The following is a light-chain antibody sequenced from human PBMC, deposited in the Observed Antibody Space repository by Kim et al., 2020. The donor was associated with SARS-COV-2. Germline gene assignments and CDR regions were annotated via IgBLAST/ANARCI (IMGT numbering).Light chain of an antibody. CDR1: QSVSSSY. V-gene: IGKV3-20*01. Sequence: EIVLTQSPGTLSLSPGERATLSCRASQSVSSSYLAWYQQKPGQAPRLLIYGASSRATGIPDRFSGSGSGTDFTLTISRLEPEDFAVYYCQQYCGTPLTFGGGTKVDIK. CDR2: GAS. CDR3: QQYCGTPLT. J-gene: IGKJ4*01.